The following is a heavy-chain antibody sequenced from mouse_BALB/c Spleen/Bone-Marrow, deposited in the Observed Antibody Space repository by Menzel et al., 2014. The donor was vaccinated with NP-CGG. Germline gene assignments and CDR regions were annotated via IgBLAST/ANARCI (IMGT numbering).Heavy chain of an antibody. D-gene: IGHD1-2*01. V-gene: IGHV5-17*02. CDR1: GFTFSSFG. CDR2: ISGGSSTI. CDR3: ARGVYGYVKYAMDY. J-gene: IGHJ4*01. Sequence: EVKVVESGGGLVQPGGSRKLSCAASGFTFSSFGVHWVRQAPEKGLEWVAYISGGSSTIYYADTVKGRFTISRDNPKNTLFLQMTSLRSEDTAMYYCARGVYGYVKYAMDYWGQGTSVTVSS.